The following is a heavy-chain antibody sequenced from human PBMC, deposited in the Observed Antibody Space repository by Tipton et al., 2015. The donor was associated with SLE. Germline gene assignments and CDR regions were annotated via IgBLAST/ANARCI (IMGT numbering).Heavy chain of an antibody. CDR3: ARAQRLVRWFDP. CDR2: IYYSGST. J-gene: IGHJ5*02. CDR1: GGSISSGGYY. V-gene: IGHV4-31*03. Sequence: TLSLTCTVSGGSISSGGYYWSWIRQHPGKGLEWIGYIYYSGSTYYNPSLKSRVTISVDTSKNQFSLKVSSVTAADTAVYYCARAQRLVRWFDPWGQGTLVTVSS. D-gene: IGHD6-13*01.